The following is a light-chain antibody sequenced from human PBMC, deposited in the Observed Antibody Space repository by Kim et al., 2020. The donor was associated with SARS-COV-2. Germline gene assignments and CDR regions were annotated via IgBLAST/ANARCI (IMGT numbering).Light chain of an antibody. J-gene: IGKJ2*01. Sequence: SASVGDRVTITGRASESIGTWLDWYQQKPGRAPRLLIYLASTLENGVPSRFSGTGSGTEFSLSITSLQPDDFATYYCQHYSRFPYTFGQGTKLEI. CDR3: QHYSRFPYT. V-gene: IGKV1-5*03. CDR2: LAS. CDR1: ESIGTW.